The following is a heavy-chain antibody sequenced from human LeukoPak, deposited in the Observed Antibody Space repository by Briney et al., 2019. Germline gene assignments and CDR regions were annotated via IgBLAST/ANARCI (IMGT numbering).Heavy chain of an antibody. Sequence: GGSLRLSCAASGFTFSSYAMSWVRQAPGKGLEWVSGISGSGGRTHYADSVKGRFTISRDNSKNTLYLQMNSLRAEDTAVYYCAKEGGYFDWPFTFDYWGQGTLVTVSS. D-gene: IGHD3-9*01. V-gene: IGHV3-23*01. J-gene: IGHJ4*02. CDR3: AKEGGYFDWPFTFDY. CDR2: ISGSGGRT. CDR1: GFTFSSYA.